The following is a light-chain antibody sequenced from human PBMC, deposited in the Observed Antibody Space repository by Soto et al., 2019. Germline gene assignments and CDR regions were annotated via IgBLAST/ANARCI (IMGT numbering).Light chain of an antibody. CDR2: RAS. CDR1: QSISTY. V-gene: IGKV1-39*01. CDR3: QQSYTYPPWT. Sequence: DIQMTQSPSSLSASVGDRVTIACRASQSISTYLNWYQQKPGTAPRLLISRASSVKSGVPPRFSGSGSGRDFTLTISSLRPADIATYFCQQSYTYPPWTFGKGTKVEVK. J-gene: IGKJ1*01.